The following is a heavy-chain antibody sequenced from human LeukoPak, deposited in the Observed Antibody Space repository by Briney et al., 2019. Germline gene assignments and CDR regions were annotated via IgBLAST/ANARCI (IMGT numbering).Heavy chain of an antibody. Sequence: PSETLSLTCAVYGGSFSGYYWSWIRQPPGKGLEWIGEINHSGSTNYNPSLKSRVTISVDTSKNQFPLKLSSVTAADTAVYYCARYDILTGNVGYYYCYMDVWGKGTTVTVSS. D-gene: IGHD3-9*01. J-gene: IGHJ6*03. CDR3: ARYDILTGNVGYYYCYMDV. CDR1: GGSFSGYY. CDR2: INHSGST. V-gene: IGHV4-34*01.